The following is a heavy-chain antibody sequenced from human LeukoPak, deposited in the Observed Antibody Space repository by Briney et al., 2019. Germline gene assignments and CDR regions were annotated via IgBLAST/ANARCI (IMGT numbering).Heavy chain of an antibody. V-gene: IGHV3-23*01. D-gene: IGHD3-3*01. CDR2: ISGNAGST. CDR3: AKDGLQFSEWLPPLGY. CDR1: GFTLSSYA. J-gene: IGHJ4*02. Sequence: QAGGSLRLSCAASGFTLSSYAMSWVRQAPGKGLEWVSLISGNAGSTYYADSVKGRLTISRDITKNTLYLQMNSLRAEDTAVYYCAKDGLQFSEWLPPLGYWGQGTLVTVSS.